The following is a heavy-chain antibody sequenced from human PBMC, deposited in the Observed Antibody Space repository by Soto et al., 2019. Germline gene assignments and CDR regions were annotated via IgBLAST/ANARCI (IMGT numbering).Heavy chain of an antibody. Sequence: PGGSLRLSCVASGFTVSGSYMTWVRQAPGKGLEWVATSSDRRTGNTHYSDSVRGRFTLSSDYSRNILFLQMDSLRADDTALYYCTTWLTAHFDYWGRGTQVTVSS. D-gene: IGHD2-21*02. CDR3: TTWLTAHFDY. CDR2: SSDRRTGNT. V-gene: IGHV3-23*01. CDR1: GFTVSGSY. J-gene: IGHJ4*02.